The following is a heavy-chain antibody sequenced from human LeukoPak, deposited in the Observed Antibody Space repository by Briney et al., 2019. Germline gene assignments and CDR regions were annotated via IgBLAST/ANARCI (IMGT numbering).Heavy chain of an antibody. CDR1: GYIFTSYW. CDR2: IYPGDSDT. J-gene: IGHJ4*02. V-gene: IGHV5-51*01. D-gene: IGHD5-12*01. CDR3: ARWLATSESYYFDY. Sequence: GESLQISCKGSGYIFTSYWIGWVRQLPGKGLEWMGIIYPGDSDTRYSPSFQGQVTISADKSISTAYLQWSSLKASDTAMYYCARWLATSESYYFDYWGQGTLVTVSS.